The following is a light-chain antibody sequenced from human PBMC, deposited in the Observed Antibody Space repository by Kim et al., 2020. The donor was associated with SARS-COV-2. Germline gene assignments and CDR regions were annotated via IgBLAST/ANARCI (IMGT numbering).Light chain of an antibody. V-gene: IGKV1-5*01. CDR3: QQYHKYPWT. CDR1: QSISVW. CDR2: DAS. Sequence: ALVGDRVTITCRASQSISVWLAWYQQKPAKAPKLLIYDASSLESGVPSRISGSGSGTEFTLTISSLQPDDFATYYCQQYHKYPWTFGQGTKVDIK. J-gene: IGKJ1*01.